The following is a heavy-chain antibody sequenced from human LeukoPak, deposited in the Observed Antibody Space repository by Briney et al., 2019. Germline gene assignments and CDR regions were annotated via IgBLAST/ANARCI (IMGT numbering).Heavy chain of an antibody. CDR3: ARDYYGSGSSYDY. Sequence: ASVKVSCKASGYTFGAYYMYWVRQAPGQGLEWMGWINPNSGGTNYAQKFQGRVTMTRDTSISTAYMELSRLRSDDTAVYYCARDYYGSGSSYDYWGQGTLVTVSS. CDR1: GYTFGAYY. V-gene: IGHV1-2*02. D-gene: IGHD3-10*01. J-gene: IGHJ4*02. CDR2: INPNSGGT.